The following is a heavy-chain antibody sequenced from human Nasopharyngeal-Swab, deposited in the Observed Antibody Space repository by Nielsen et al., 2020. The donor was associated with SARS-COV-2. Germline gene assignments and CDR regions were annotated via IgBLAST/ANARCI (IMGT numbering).Heavy chain of an antibody. V-gene: IGHV4-39*07. CDR2: INHSGST. CDR3: ARFRRSWFGGGYFDY. J-gene: IGHJ4*02. CDR1: GGSISSSSYY. D-gene: IGHD3-10*01. Sequence: GSLRLSCTASGGSISSSSYYWGWIRQPPGKGLEWIGEINHSGSTNYNPSLKSRVTISVDTSKNQFSLKLSSVTAADTAVYYCARFRRSWFGGGYFDYWGQGTLVTVSS.